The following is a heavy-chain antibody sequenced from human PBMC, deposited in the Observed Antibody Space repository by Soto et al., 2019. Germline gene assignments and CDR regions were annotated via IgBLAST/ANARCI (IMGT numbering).Heavy chain of an antibody. CDR1: GGSISSYY. CDR2: IYYSGST. Sequence: QVQLQESGPGLVKPSETLSLTCTVSGGSISSYYWSWIRQPPGQGLEWIGYIYYSGSTNYNPSLKSRVTRSVDTSKNQVSLKLSSVTAADTAVYYCARLLFDYGAYFDYWGQGTLVTVSS. D-gene: IGHD4-17*01. CDR3: ARLLFDYGAYFDY. J-gene: IGHJ4*02. V-gene: IGHV4-59*08.